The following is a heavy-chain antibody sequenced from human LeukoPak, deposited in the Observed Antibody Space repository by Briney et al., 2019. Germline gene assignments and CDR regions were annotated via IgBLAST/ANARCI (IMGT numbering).Heavy chain of an antibody. CDR1: GGSFSGYY. CDR3: ARAIPTDY. J-gene: IGHJ4*02. CDR2: INHSGST. Sequence: SETLSLTCAVYGGSFSGYYWSWIRQPPGKGLEWIGEINHSGSTNYNPSLKSRVTISVDTSKNQFSLKLSSVTAADTAVNYCARAIPTDYWGQGTLVTVSS. V-gene: IGHV4-34*01.